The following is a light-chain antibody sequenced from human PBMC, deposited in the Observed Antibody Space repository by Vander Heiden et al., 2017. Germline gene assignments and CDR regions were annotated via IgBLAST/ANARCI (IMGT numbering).Light chain of an antibody. Sequence: DIQMTQSPSSLSASVGDRVTITCRASQDIRDFLNWYSQQPGKAPNLLIYTASSLQTGVPSRFSGSGSGTEFTLTISSLQPEDFVTYYCQQSDSAPYTFGQGTKLEIK. CDR3: QQSDSAPYT. V-gene: IGKV1-39*01. J-gene: IGKJ2*01. CDR1: QDIRDF. CDR2: TAS.